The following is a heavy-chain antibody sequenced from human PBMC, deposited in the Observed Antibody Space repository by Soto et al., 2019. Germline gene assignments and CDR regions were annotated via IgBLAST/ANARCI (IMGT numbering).Heavy chain of an antibody. Sequence: QVQLVQSGAEVKGPGASVKISCKASGYTFTNFFIHWVRQAPGQGLEWMGIINPGGGSTDYAQKFKGRVTLAREASTNSVHMELSSLRAEDTAVYYCARDHGSLVAVAGFCYFDYWGQRTLVTVSS. D-gene: IGHD6-19*01. J-gene: IGHJ4*02. CDR1: GYTFTNFF. V-gene: IGHV1-46*01. CDR2: INPGGGST. CDR3: ARDHGSLVAVAGFCYFDY.